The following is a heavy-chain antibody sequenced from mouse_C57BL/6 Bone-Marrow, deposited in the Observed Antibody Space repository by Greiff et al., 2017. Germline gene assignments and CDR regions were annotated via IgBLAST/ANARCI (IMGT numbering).Heavy chain of an antibody. V-gene: IGHV5-12*01. J-gene: IGHJ1*03. CDR2: ISNGGGST. Sequence: DVMLVESGGGLVQPGGSLKLSCAASGFTFSDYYMYWVRQTPEKRLEWVAYISNGGGSTYYPDTVKGRFTISRDNAKNTLYLQMSRLKSEDTAMYYCAGRGDFDVWGTGTTVTVSS. CDR1: GFTFSDYY. CDR3: AGRGDFDV.